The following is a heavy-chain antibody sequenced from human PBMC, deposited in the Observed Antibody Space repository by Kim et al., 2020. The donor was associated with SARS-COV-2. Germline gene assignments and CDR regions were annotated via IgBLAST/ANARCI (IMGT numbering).Heavy chain of an antibody. D-gene: IGHD3-3*01. V-gene: IGHV1-2*02. J-gene: IGHJ4*02. CDR3: ARAPIDFWSGYAY. Sequence: YAQKFQGRVTMTRDTPISTAYMELSRLRSDDTAVYYCARAPIDFWSGYAYWGQGTLVTVSS.